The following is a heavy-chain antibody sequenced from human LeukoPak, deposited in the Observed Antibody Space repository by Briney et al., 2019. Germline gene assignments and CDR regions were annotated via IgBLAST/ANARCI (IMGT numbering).Heavy chain of an antibody. J-gene: IGHJ6*02. CDR2: IYNSGST. D-gene: IGHD3-10*01. CDR1: AGSISGYY. Sequence: PSETLSLTCTVSAGSISGYYYNWLRQPPGKGLEWIGYIYNSGSTKYNPSLKSRVTISVDTSKNQFSLKLSPVTAADTAVYYCARHEVGWKVGGAPYFYGMDVWGQGTTVTVPS. V-gene: IGHV4-59*08. CDR3: ARHEVGWKVGGAPYFYGMDV.